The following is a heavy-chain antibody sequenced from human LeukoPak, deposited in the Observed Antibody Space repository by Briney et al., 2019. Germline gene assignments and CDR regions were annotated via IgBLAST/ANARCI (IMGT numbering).Heavy chain of an antibody. Sequence: PGGSLRLSCAASGFTFSSYAMHWVGQVPGKGVEWVAVVSRDGSYKYYGDSVKGRFTISRDNSKNTLYLQMDSLRAEDTAVYYCAKEKGAYGPFDYWGQGTQVTVSS. CDR3: AKEKGAYGPFDY. CDR2: VSRDGSYK. J-gene: IGHJ4*02. D-gene: IGHD4-17*01. CDR1: GFTFSSYA. V-gene: IGHV3-30*04.